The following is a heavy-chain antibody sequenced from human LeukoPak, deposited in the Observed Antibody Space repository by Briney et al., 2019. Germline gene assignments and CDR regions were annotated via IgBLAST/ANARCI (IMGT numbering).Heavy chain of an antibody. J-gene: IGHJ6*02. CDR1: GYTFTSYY. D-gene: IGHD6-6*01. Sequence: ASVKVSCKASGYTFTSYYMHWVRQAPGQGLEWMGIINPSGGSTSYAQKFQGRVTMTRDTSTSTVYMELSSLRSGDTAVYYCARRGSSSTYYYGMDVWGQGTTVTVSS. V-gene: IGHV1-46*01. CDR2: INPSGGST. CDR3: ARRGSSSTYYYGMDV.